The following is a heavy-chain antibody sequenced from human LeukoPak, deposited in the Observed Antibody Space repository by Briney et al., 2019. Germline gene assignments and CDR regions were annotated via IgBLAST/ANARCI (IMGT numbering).Heavy chain of an antibody. D-gene: IGHD6-19*01. J-gene: IGHJ4*02. Sequence: SSETLSLTCSVSGGSISRYYWSWIRQPPGKGLEWIGYIYYSGSTKYNPSLKSRVTISVDTSKNQFSLKLSSVTAADTAVYYCARGSEWLVSDYWGQGTLVSVSS. V-gene: IGHV4-59*01. CDR2: IYYSGST. CDR3: ARGSEWLVSDY. CDR1: GGSISRYY.